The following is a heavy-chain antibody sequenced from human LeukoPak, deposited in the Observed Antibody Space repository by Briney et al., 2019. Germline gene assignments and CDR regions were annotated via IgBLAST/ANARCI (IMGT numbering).Heavy chain of an antibody. J-gene: IGHJ4*02. CDR2: INPKSGGT. CDR3: AREGTNGYSSGWPTY. D-gene: IGHD6-19*01. Sequence: ASVTVSCKASGYTFTGYYMHWVRQAPGQGLEWIGRINPKSGGTHYAQKFQGRVPMTRDTSISTAYMELSRLRPDDTAVYYCAREGTNGYSSGWPTYWGQGTLVTVSS. V-gene: IGHV1-2*06. CDR1: GYTFTGYY.